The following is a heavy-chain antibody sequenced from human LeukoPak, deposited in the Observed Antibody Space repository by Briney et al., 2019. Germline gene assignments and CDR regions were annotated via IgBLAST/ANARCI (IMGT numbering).Heavy chain of an antibody. CDR3: TTRDYGGNSGAFDY. CDR2: IKQDGSEK. CDR1: GFTFSSRDW. Sequence: GGSLRLSCVASGFTFSSRDWMTWVRQAPGKGLEWVANIKQDGSEKNYVDSVKGRFTISRDNAKNSVDLQMNSLKTEDTAVYYCTTRDYGGNSGAFDYWGQGTLVTVSS. V-gene: IGHV3-7*03. J-gene: IGHJ4*02. D-gene: IGHD4-23*01.